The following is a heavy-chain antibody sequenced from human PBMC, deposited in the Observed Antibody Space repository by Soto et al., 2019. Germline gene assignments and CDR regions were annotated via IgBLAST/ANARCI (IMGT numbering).Heavy chain of an antibody. CDR2: INH. CDR1: GGSLSGYY. Sequence: PSETLSLTCAVHGGSLSGYYWSWIRQPPGKGLEWIGEINHNPSLKSRVTISVDTSKNQFSLKMSSVTAADTAVYYCARKYSSTGPFDYWGQGTLVTVSS. CDR3: ARKYSSTGPFDY. D-gene: IGHD6-13*01. J-gene: IGHJ4*02. V-gene: IGHV4-34*01.